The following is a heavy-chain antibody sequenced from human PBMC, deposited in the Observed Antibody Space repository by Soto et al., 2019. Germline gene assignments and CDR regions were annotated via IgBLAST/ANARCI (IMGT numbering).Heavy chain of an antibody. CDR3: AREGNLGRWIQPLDS. D-gene: IGHD2-2*03. V-gene: IGHV4-39*07. CDR1: GESISGTIYY. CDR2: IYHSGST. Sequence: PSETLSLTCIVSGESISGTIYYWGWIRQPPGKGLEWIGSIYHSGSTYYNPSLKSRVTISVDRSKNQFSLKLISVTTADTAVYFCAREGNLGRWIQPLDSWGQGTLVTVSS. J-gene: IGHJ4*02.